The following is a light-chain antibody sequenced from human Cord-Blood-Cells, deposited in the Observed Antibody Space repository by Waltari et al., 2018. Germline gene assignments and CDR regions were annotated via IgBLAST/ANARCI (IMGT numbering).Light chain of an antibody. CDR3: QTWGTGIHV. CDR2: LNSDGSH. V-gene: IGLV4-69*01. CDR1: SGHSSYA. Sequence: QLVLTQSPSASASLGASVKLTCTLSSGHSSYAIAWHQQQPEKGPRYLMKLNSDGSHSKGDGIPERFSGSSSGAERYLTISSLQAEDEADYYCQTWGTGIHVFGTGTKVTVL. J-gene: IGLJ1*01.